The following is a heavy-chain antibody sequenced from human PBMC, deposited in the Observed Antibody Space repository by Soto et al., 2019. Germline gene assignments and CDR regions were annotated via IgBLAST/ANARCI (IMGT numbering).Heavy chain of an antibody. V-gene: IGHV3-30*18. CDR2: ILYDGTKK. J-gene: IGHJ4*02. Sequence: GGSLRLSCAASGFTFSSYGMHWVRQAPGKGLEWVAVILYDGTKKYYADSMKGRFTISRDNSKNTLYLQMNSLRAEDTAVYYCAKDRGALRWSEEHYYFDYWGQGTLVTVSS. CDR3: AKDRGALRWSEEHYYFDY. CDR1: GFTFSSYG. D-gene: IGHD4-17*01.